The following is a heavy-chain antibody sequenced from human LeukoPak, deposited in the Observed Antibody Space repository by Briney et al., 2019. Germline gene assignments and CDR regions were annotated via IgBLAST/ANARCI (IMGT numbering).Heavy chain of an antibody. J-gene: IGHJ4*02. CDR2: IYYSGST. Sequence: PSETLSLTCTVSGDSISSSSHYWGWIRQPPGKGLEWIGSIYYSGSTYYNPSLKSRITISADTSKIQFSLRMKSVTAADTAVYYCARQRCSVRGCPSTNFDHWGQGTLVTVSS. CDR1: GDSISSSSHY. CDR3: ARQRCSVRGCPSTNFDH. D-gene: IGHD2-15*01. V-gene: IGHV4-39*01.